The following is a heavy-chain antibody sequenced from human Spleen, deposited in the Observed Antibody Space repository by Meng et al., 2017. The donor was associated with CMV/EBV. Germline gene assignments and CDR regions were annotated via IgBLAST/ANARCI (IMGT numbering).Heavy chain of an antibody. V-gene: IGHV3-53*01. J-gene: IGHJ4*02. CDR1: GFTINAKY. D-gene: IGHD6-19*01. CDR2: ITPGVRT. CDR3: AKDHVAVTGIGPLFDS. Sequence: GESLKISCAASGFTINAKYMSWVRQAPGKGLEWVSTITPGVRTHYADAVKGRFTISRDISKDILYLQMHSLRDEDTAVYYCAKDHVAVTGIGPLFDSWGQGTLVTVSS.